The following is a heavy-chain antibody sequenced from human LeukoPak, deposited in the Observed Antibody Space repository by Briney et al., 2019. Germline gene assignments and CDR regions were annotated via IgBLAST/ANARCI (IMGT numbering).Heavy chain of an antibody. CDR2: INGSGGRT. CDR3: AKARRIPWEGAFDI. J-gene: IGHJ3*02. CDR1: GFTFSSYA. D-gene: IGHD1-26*01. V-gene: IGHV3-23*01. Sequence: GGSLRLSCAASGFTFSSYAMTWVRQAPGKGLEWVSGINGSGGRTYYGDSVKGRFTISRDNSKNTLYLQMNSLRAEDTAVYYCAKARRIPWEGAFDIWGQGTMVTVSS.